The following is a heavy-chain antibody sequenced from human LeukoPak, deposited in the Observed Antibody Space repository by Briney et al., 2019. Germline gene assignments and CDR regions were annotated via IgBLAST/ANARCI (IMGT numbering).Heavy chain of an antibody. J-gene: IGHJ6*02. V-gene: IGHV3-30-3*01. CDR1: GFTFSSYA. Sequence: GRSLRLSCEASGFTFSSYAMHWVRQAPGKGLEWVAVISYDGSNKYYADSVKGRFTISRDNSKNTLYLQMNSLRAEDTAVYYCARDPHPTAPDYYYYGMDVWGQGTTVTVSS. CDR3: ARDPHPTAPDYYYYGMDV. CDR2: ISYDGSNK. D-gene: IGHD2-2*01.